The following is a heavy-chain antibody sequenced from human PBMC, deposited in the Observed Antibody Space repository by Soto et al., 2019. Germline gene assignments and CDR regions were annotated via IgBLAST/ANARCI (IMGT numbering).Heavy chain of an antibody. CDR3: ARDASNGDSNLYYYYYYMDV. CDR2: ISAYNGNT. J-gene: IGHJ6*03. D-gene: IGHD4-17*01. V-gene: IGHV1-18*01. Sequence: RASVKVSCKASGYTFTSYGISWVRQAPGQGLEWMGWISAYNGNTNYAQKLQGRVTMTTDTSTSTAYMELRSLRSDDAAVYYCARDASNGDSNLYYYYYYMDVWGKGTTVTVSS. CDR1: GYTFTSYG.